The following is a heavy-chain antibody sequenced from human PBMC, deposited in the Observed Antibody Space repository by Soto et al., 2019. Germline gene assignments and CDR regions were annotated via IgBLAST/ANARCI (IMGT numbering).Heavy chain of an antibody. V-gene: IGHV3-30*18. CDR1: GFTFSDYA. D-gene: IGHD6-19*01. Sequence: VQLVESGGGVVQPGRSLRLSCAAPGFTFSDYAMHWVRQAPGKGLEWVAVVSHDGRNTHYADSVKGRFTISRDSSKNTVSLEMTSLRGEDTAVYYCAKGVRQWLVTSDFNYWGQGAVVTVSS. CDR2: VSHDGRNT. CDR3: AKGVRQWLVTSDFNY. J-gene: IGHJ4*02.